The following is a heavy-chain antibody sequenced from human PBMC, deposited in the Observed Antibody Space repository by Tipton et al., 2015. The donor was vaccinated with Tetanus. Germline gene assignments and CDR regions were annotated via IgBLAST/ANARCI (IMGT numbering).Heavy chain of an antibody. CDR2: IYYSGST. V-gene: IGHV4-31*03. D-gene: IGHD1-26*01. CDR3: ARGVWSPLYNWFDP. Sequence: GLVKPSETLSLTCTVSGGSISSGGYYWSWIRQHPGKGLEWIGYIYYSGSTYYNPSLKSRVTMSVDTSKNQFSLKLSSVTAADTAVYYCARGVWSPLYNWFDPWGQGTLVTVSS. CDR1: GGSISSGGYY. J-gene: IGHJ5*02.